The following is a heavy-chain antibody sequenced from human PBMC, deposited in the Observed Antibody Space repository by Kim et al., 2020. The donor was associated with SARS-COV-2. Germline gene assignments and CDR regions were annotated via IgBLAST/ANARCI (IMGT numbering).Heavy chain of an antibody. CDR3: AKVKLVGTTRAEYFHH. D-gene: IGHD1-26*01. Sequence: SGKARSTIPRDNAKNSLYLQMNSLRTEDTALYYCAKVKLVGTTRAEYFHHWGQGTLVTVSS. V-gene: IGHV3-9*01. J-gene: IGHJ1*01.